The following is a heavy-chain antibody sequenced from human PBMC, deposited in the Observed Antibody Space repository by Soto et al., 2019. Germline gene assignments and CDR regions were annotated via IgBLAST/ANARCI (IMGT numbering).Heavy chain of an antibody. CDR1: GYIFTSYY. CDR3: SRGYGSRQCLPGY. J-gene: IGHJ4*02. Sequence: QVQLVQSGAEVKRPGASVKVSCKASGYIFTSYYMHWVRQAPGQGLEWMGIINLNAGSTSYAQKCQGIVNMSRDRATLTAYLEVGNPRYDQQDGYYCSRGYGSRQCLPGYWGQGTLVTGSS. D-gene: IGHD6-19*01. CDR2: INLNAGST. V-gene: IGHV1-46*01.